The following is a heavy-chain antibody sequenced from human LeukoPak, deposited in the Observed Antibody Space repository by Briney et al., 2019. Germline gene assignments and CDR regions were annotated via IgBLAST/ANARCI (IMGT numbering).Heavy chain of an antibody. CDR2: ISGDGGST. CDR1: GFTFDDYA. Sequence: GGSLRLSCAASGFTFDDYAMHWVRQAPGKGLEWVSLISGDGGSTYYADSVKGRFTISRDNSKNSLYLQMNSLSTEDTALYYCAKDIYRDSPRGWYSYWGQGTLVTVSS. J-gene: IGHJ4*02. D-gene: IGHD6-19*01. V-gene: IGHV3-43*02. CDR3: AKDIYRDSPRGWYSY.